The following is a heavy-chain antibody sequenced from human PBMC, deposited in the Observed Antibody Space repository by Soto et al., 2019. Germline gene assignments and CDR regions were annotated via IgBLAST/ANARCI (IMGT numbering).Heavy chain of an antibody. J-gene: IGHJ2*01. CDR2: NSEYNGNI. CDR3: ARRSTDTAFWYSDL. V-gene: IGHV1-18*04. Sequence: QVQLVQSGAEVKKPGAAVKVSCKASGYALTSSGITWVRQAPGQGLEWMGWNSEYNGNIDYAEKFQTRVALTTDTSTGTAFMELRDLRSDDTAVYYCARRSTDTAFWYSDLWGRGTLVTVSS. CDR1: GYALTSSG. D-gene: IGHD3-3*02.